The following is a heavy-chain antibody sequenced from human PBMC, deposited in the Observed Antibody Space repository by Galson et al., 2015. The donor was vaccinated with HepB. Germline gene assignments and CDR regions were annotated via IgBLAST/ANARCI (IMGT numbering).Heavy chain of an antibody. Sequence: SVKVSCKASGVIFSNYAISWLRQAPGQGLEWMGGIIPLFGSANYAQKLQGRVTITADESTSTTYMELRSLRSEDTALYYCARQFDTSGYYAYWGQGTLVTVSS. V-gene: IGHV1-69*13. CDR2: IIPLFGSA. D-gene: IGHD3-22*01. CDR1: GVIFSNYA. J-gene: IGHJ4*02. CDR3: ARQFDTSGYYAY.